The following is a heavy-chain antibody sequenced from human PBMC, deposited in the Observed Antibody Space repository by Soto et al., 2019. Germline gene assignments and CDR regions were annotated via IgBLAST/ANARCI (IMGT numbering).Heavy chain of an antibody. D-gene: IGHD5-12*01. CDR1: GGSISSGGYY. Sequence: PSETLSLTCTVSGGSISSGGYYWSWIRQHPGKGLEWIGYIYHSGSTYYNPSLKSRFTISLDTSKNQFSLKLSSVTAADTAVYYCARCISSADIVATNFGHYYMDVWGKGTTVTVSS. CDR3: ARCISSADIVATNFGHYYMDV. V-gene: IGHV4-31*03. J-gene: IGHJ6*03. CDR2: IYHSGST.